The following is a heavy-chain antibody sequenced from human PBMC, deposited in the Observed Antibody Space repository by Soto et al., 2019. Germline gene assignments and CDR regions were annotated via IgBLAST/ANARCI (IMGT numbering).Heavy chain of an antibody. D-gene: IGHD4-17*01. CDR3: ARDGRDYGDYDFDY. V-gene: IGHV1-18*01. CDR1: GYTFSTNG. Sequence: ASVKVSCKASGYTFSTNGISWVRQAPGQGLEWMGWISAYDGNTNYAQNLQGRLTMTTDTSTNTAYMELRSLRPDDTAVYYCARDGRDYGDYDFDYWGQGTLVTVSS. CDR2: ISAYDGNT. J-gene: IGHJ4*02.